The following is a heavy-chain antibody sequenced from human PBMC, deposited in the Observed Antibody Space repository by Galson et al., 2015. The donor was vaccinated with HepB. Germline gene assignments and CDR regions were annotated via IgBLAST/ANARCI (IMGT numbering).Heavy chain of an antibody. CDR2: ITSNGGRT. Sequence: SLRLSCAASGFTFSSYAMTRVRQAPGKGLEWISSITSNGGRTFYTNSVKGRFTISRDKSRNTMVLQLSSLRPEDTAVYYCAKDGIMVSNNPYQLHFWGQGTLVTVSS. CDR1: GFTFSSYA. J-gene: IGHJ4*02. V-gene: IGHV3-23*01. D-gene: IGHD2-8*01. CDR3: AKDGIMVSNNPYQLHF.